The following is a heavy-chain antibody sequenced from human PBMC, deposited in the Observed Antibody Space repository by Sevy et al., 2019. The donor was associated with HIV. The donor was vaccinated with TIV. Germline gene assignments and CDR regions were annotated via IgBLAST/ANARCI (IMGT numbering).Heavy chain of an antibody. V-gene: IGHV1-69*13. CDR3: VRGDKALDRPKFPSNNHYDLDV. CDR1: GGTFRQFP. J-gene: IGHJ6*02. Sequence: ASVKVSCKASGGTFRQFPISWVRQAPGQGLEWMGGIIPIFATVNYVQKFQGRVTITADESTSTGYMELSSLRSEDTAVYYCVRGDKALDRPKFPSNNHYDLDVRGPGTTVTVSS. D-gene: IGHD5-18*01. CDR2: IIPIFATV.